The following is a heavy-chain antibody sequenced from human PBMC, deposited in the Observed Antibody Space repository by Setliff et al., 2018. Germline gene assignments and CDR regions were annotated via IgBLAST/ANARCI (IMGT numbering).Heavy chain of an antibody. CDR3: ARFACNGGSCYLSASDH. J-gene: IGHJ4*02. V-gene: IGHV3-21*06. CDR2: ISSRSTYI. D-gene: IGHD2-15*01. Sequence: SCVASGFTFNNFAFNWVRQAPGKGLEWVSSISSRSTYIYYADSVKGRFTISRDNANNSLYLQMNSLRAEDTAMYYCARFACNGGSCYLSASDHWGQGALVTGS. CDR1: GFTFNNFA.